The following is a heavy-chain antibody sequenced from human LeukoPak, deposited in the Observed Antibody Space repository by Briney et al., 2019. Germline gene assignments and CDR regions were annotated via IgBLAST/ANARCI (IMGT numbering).Heavy chain of an antibody. Sequence: PGGSLRLSCVASGFTFSDAAIHWVRQAPGKGVEGVGRTRSKSNNYATSYAASLKGRFTISRDESKNTAYLQLDSLKTEDTAIYFCTRVYCKRGTNCFWLDPWGQGTLVTVSS. CDR2: TRSKSNNYAT. CDR3: TRVYCKRGTNCFWLDP. V-gene: IGHV3-73*01. CDR1: GFTFSDAA. D-gene: IGHD2/OR15-2a*01. J-gene: IGHJ5*02.